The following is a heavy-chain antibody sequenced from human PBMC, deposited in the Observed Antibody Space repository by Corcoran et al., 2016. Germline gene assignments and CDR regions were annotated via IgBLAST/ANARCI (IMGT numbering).Heavy chain of an antibody. CDR1: GGSISSSSYY. CDR2: IYYSGST. Sequence: QLQLQESGPGLVKPSESLSLTCTVSGGSISSSSYYWGWIRQPPGKGMEWIGSIYYSGSTHYNPSLKSRVTISVDTPKNQFSLKLSSVTAAETALYYWWRQWASPMGYIVVVPADIPHFDYSGQGTLVTVSS. J-gene: IGHJ4*02. V-gene: IGHV4-39*01. CDR3: WRQWASPMGYIVVVPADIPHFDY. D-gene: IGHD2-2*02.